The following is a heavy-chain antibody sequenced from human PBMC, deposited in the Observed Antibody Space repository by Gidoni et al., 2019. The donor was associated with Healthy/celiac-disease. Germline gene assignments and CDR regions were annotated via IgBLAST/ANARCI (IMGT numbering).Heavy chain of an antibody. Sequence: QVQLQESGPGLVKPSETLSLTCTVSGGSISSYYWRWIRQPPGKGLEWIGYIYYSGSTNYNPSLKSRVTISVDTSKNQFSLKLSSVTAADTAVYYCARNSYGYDYWGQGTLVTVSS. CDR3: ARNSYGYDY. J-gene: IGHJ4*02. D-gene: IGHD5-18*01. V-gene: IGHV4-59*08. CDR2: IYYSGST. CDR1: GGSISSYY.